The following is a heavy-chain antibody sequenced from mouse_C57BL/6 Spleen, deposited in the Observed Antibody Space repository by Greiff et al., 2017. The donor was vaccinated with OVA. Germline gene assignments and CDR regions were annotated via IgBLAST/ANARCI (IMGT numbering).Heavy chain of an antibody. Sequence: EVHLVESGGGLVQPGGSLKLSCAASGFTFSDYYMYWVRQTPEKRLEWVAYISNGGGSTYYPDTVKGRFTISRDNAKNTLYLQMSRLKSEDTAMYYCARPDGSYAMDYWGQGTSVTVSS. CDR3: ARPDGSYAMDY. CDR1: GFTFSDYY. CDR2: ISNGGGST. J-gene: IGHJ4*01. D-gene: IGHD2-3*01. V-gene: IGHV5-12*01.